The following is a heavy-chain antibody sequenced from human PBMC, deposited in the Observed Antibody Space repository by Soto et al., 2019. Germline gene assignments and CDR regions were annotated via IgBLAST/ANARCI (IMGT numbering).Heavy chain of an antibody. V-gene: IGHV4-39*01. CDR2: IYYSGST. Sequence: QLQLQESGPGLVKPSETLSLTCTVSGGSITSGTYYWGWIRQPPGKGLEWLGRIYYSGSTYSHPSLKSRATISVDTSKNQFSLRLTSVTAADTAVYYCARHANRNYYDAFDIWGQGTMVTVSS. D-gene: IGHD3-10*01. CDR1: GGSITSGTYY. CDR3: ARHANRNYYDAFDI. J-gene: IGHJ3*02.